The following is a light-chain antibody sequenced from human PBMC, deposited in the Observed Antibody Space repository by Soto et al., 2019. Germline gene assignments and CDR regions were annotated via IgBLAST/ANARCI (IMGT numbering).Light chain of an antibody. Sequence: QSVLTQPPSASGTPGQRVTISCSGSSSNIGSNTVNWYQQLPGTAPKLLIYGNNQRPSGVPDRFSGSKSGTSASLAIRGLQSEDEANYYCAAWDDSLNGWVFGGGTQLTVL. CDR3: AAWDDSLNGWV. V-gene: IGLV1-44*01. CDR1: SSNIGSNT. CDR2: GNN. J-gene: IGLJ3*02.